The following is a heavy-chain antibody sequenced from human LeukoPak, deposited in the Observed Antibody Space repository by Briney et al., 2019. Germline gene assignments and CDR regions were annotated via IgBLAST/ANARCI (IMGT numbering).Heavy chain of an antibody. J-gene: IGHJ4*02. CDR3: AREVAYYYGSGSIDY. D-gene: IGHD3-10*01. CDR1: GGSISSSSYY. Sequence: SETLSLTCTVSGGSISSSSYYWGWIRQPPGKGLEWIGSIYYSGSTYYNPSLKSRVTISVDTSKKQFSLKLSSVTAADTAVYYCAREVAYYYGSGSIDYWGQGTLVTVSS. V-gene: IGHV4-39*07. CDR2: IYYSGST.